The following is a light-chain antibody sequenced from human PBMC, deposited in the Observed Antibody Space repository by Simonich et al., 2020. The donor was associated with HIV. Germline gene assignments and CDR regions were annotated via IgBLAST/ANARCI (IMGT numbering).Light chain of an antibody. V-gene: IGLV2-14*03. CDR3: SSYTSSGSWV. Sequence: QSALTQPASGSGSPGQPITISCTGTSSDVGAYNFVSWYQQQPGKAPKFMIYNVNKPPSGVSTRFSGSKSGNTASLTISGLQAGDEADYYCSSYTSSGSWVFGGGTKLTVL. CDR2: NVN. J-gene: IGLJ3*02. CDR1: SSDVGAYNF.